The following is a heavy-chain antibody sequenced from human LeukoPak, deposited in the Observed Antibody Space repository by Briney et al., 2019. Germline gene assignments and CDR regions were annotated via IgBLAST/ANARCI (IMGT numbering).Heavy chain of an antibody. CDR1: GFTFSSYS. CDR3: ARWKDDSSGYWADI. CDR2: ISSSSSYI. D-gene: IGHD3-22*01. J-gene: IGHJ3*02. Sequence: GGSLRLSCAASGFTFSSYSMNWVRQAPGKGLEWVSPISSSSSYIYYADSVKGRFTISRDNAKNSLYLQMNSLRAEDTAVYYCARWKDDSSGYWADIWGQGTMVIVSS. V-gene: IGHV3-21*01.